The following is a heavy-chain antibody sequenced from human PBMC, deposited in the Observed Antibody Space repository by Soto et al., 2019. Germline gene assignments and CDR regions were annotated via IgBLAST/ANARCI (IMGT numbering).Heavy chain of an antibody. CDR1: GGSISSYY. Sequence: SETLSLTCTVSGGSISSYYWSWIRQPAGKGLEWIGRIYTSGSTNYNPSLKSRVTMSVDTSKNQFSLKLSSVTAADTAVYYCARDLGYSSSWYGMGPFDYWRQGTLVTVSS. D-gene: IGHD6-13*01. V-gene: IGHV4-4*07. CDR3: ARDLGYSSSWYGMGPFDY. CDR2: IYTSGST. J-gene: IGHJ4*02.